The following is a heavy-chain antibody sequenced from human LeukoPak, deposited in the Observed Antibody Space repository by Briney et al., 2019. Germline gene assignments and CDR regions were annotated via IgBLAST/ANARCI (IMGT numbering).Heavy chain of an antibody. CDR2: ISYDGSNK. Sequence: GGSLRLSCAASGFTFSIYSMHWVRQAPGKGLEWVAVISYDGSNKYYADSVKGRFPISRDNSRNTLYLQMNSLRAEDTAVYYCARDRSQVPADLYYYYYGMDVWGKGTTVTVSS. V-gene: IGHV3-30*04. J-gene: IGHJ6*04. CDR3: ARDRSQVPADLYYYYYGMDV. CDR1: GFTFSIYS. D-gene: IGHD2-2*01.